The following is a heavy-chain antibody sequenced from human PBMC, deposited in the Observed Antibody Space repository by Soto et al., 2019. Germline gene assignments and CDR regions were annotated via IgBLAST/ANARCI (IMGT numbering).Heavy chain of an antibody. V-gene: IGHV3-30*18. J-gene: IGHJ4*02. CDR2: ISYDGSNK. Sequence: GGSLRLSCAASGFTFSSYGMHWVRQAPGKGLEWVAVISYDGSNKYYADSVKGRFTISRDNSKNTLYLQMNSLRAEDTAVYYCAKEEVLLWFGELYSGYFDYWGQGTLVTVSS. CDR1: GFTFSSYG. D-gene: IGHD3-10*01. CDR3: AKEEVLLWFGELYSGYFDY.